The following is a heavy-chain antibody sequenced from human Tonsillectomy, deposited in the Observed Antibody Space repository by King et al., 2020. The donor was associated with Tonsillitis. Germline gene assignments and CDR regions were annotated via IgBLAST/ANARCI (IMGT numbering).Heavy chain of an antibody. CDR3: AVRRDCSDSNCYNAFYI. D-gene: IGHD2-2*02. J-gene: IGHJ3*02. V-gene: IGHV3-30*04. CDR2: ISYDGKNK. CDR1: AFTFRTYV. Sequence: VQLVESGGGVVQPGTSLRLSCEVSAFTFRTYVLDWVRQAPGKGLEWVAVISYDGKNKVYAEPVKGRFTISRDNSKNTLFMQLNSLRPEDTAVYYCAVRRDCSDSNCYNAFYIWGQGTMVTVSS.